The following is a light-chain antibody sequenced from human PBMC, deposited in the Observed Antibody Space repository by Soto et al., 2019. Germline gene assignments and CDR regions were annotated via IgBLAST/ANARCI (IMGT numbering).Light chain of an antibody. V-gene: IGKV3-20*01. CDR2: GGS. Sequence: EVVLTQSPDTLSLPPGERATLYCRASHSVSSNHLAWYQQKPGQAPRLLIYGGSSRATGIPVRFSGSGSETDFTLTITRLEPEDFAMYYCQQYSSSRTFGQGTKVDIK. CDR1: HSVSSNH. CDR3: QQYSSSRT. J-gene: IGKJ1*01.